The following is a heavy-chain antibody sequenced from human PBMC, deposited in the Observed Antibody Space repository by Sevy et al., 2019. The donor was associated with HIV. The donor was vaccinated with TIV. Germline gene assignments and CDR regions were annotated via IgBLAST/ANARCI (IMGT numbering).Heavy chain of an antibody. V-gene: IGHV3-53*01. J-gene: IGHJ4*02. CDR1: GFSVSSFS. Sequence: GGSLRLSCAASGFSVSSFSLGWVGRAQGKGLEWVSKKEGGGQKYYADSVRGRFTIARDESANNLFLQLNNLRAEDTGVYYCARMTSTWSIDSWGQGTLVTVSS. CDR2: KEGGGQK. CDR3: ARMTSTWSIDS.